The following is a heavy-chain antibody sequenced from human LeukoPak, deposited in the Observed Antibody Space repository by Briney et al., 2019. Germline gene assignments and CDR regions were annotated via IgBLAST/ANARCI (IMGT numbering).Heavy chain of an antibody. CDR1: GFTFDNSA. Sequence: GASLRLSCAASGFTFDNSAMSWVRQAPGGGLEWGSAISGSGGSTYSADSVKGRFSISRDNSKNTLFLQMSSLRAEDTAVYYCAKGSGATRPYYFDYWGQGTLVTVSS. D-gene: IGHD2-21*01. CDR3: AKGSGATRPYYFDY. V-gene: IGHV3-23*01. CDR2: ISGSGGST. J-gene: IGHJ4*02.